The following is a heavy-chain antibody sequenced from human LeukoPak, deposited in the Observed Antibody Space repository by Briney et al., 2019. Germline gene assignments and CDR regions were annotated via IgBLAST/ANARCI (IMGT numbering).Heavy chain of an antibody. V-gene: IGHV3-53*01. CDR2: IYSGGST. Sequence: PGGSLRLSCAASGFTVSSNYMSWVRQAPGKGLEWVSVIYSGGSTYYADSVKGRFTISRDNSKNTLYLQMNSLRAEDTAVYYCARVAWVVSWLDPWGQGTLVTVSS. J-gene: IGHJ5*02. CDR3: ARVAWVVSWLDP. CDR1: GFTVSSNY. D-gene: IGHD3-10*01.